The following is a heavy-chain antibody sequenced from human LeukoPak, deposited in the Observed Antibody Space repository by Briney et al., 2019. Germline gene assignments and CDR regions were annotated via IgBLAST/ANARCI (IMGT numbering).Heavy chain of an antibody. J-gene: IGHJ4*02. CDR1: GFTFDGYW. CDR2: INQDGSEK. CDR3: ARGGTSGYSSTRHFWGGNYYFDY. V-gene: IGHV3-7*01. Sequence: GGSLRLSCGASGFTFDGYWMSWVRQAPGQGLEWVANINQDGSEKYYLDSAKGRFTISRDNARNSLYLQVNSPRAEDTAVYYCARGGTSGYSSTRHFWGGNYYFDYWGQGSLVTVSS. D-gene: IGHD2-2*01.